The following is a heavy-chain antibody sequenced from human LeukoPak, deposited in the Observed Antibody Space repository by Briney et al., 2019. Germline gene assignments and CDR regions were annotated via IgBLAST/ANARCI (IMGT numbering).Heavy chain of an antibody. V-gene: IGHV3-9*01. CDR2: ISWNSGSI. CDR3: ARGGIAAAGTSYPFDY. J-gene: IGHJ4*02. CDR1: GFTFDDYA. D-gene: IGHD6-13*01. Sequence: GRSLRLSCAASGFTFDDYAMHWVRQAPGKGLEWVSGISWNSGSISYADSVKGRFTISRDNAKNSLYLQMNSLRAEDTAVYYCARGGIAAAGTSYPFDYWGQGTLVTVSS.